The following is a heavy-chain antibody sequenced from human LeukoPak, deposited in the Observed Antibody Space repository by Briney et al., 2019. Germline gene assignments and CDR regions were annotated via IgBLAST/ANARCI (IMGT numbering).Heavy chain of an antibody. Sequence: SETLSLTCTVSGGSISSSSYYWGWIRQPPGKGLEWIGSCYYTGSTYYNPSLQSRVTISVDTSKNQFSLNLSSVTTADTAVYFCASRRNYYDSSGYVWFDPWGQGTLVTVSS. CDR2: CYYTGST. V-gene: IGHV4-39*01. J-gene: IGHJ5*02. D-gene: IGHD3-22*01. CDR1: GGSISSSSYY. CDR3: ASRRNYYDSSGYVWFDP.